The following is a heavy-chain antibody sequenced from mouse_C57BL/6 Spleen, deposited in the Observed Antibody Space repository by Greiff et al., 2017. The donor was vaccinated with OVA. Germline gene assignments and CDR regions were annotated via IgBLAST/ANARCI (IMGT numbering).Heavy chain of an antibody. CDR2: ISYSGST. CDR3: ARGEYDGGYFDY. CDR1: GYSITSDY. Sequence: EVQLQQSGPGLAKPSQTLSLTCSVTGYSITSDYWNWIRKFPGNKLEYMGYISYSGSTYYNPSLISRISITRDTSKNQYYLQLKSVTTEDTATEFCARGEYDGGYFDYWGQGTTLTVSS. D-gene: IGHD2-14*01. V-gene: IGHV3-8*01. J-gene: IGHJ2*01.